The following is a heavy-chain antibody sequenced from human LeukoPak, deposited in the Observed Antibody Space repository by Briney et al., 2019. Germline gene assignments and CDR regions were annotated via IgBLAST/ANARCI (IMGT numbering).Heavy chain of an antibody. CDR3: AKGSGWYPYYFDY. Sequence: PGGSLRLSCAASGFTFSTYAMTWVRQAPGKGLEWVSGISASGGSTYYADSVKGRFTISRDNSENTPYLQMNSLRAEDTAIYYCAKGSGWYPYYFDYWGQGTLVTVSS. D-gene: IGHD6-19*01. CDR2: ISASGGST. V-gene: IGHV3-23*01. J-gene: IGHJ4*02. CDR1: GFTFSTYA.